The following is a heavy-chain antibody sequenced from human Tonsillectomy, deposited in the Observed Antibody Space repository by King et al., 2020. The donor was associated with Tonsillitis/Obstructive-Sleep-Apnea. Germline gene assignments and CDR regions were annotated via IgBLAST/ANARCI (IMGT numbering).Heavy chain of an antibody. CDR2: INHSGST. CDR1: GGSFSGYY. D-gene: IGHD2-2*01. CDR3: ASIGYCSSTSCLGKNWFDP. Sequence: VQLQQWGAGLLKPSETLSLTCAVYGGSFSGYYWSWIRQPPGKGLEWIGEINHSGSTNYNPSLKSRVTISVDTSNNQFSLKLSSVTAADTAVYYCASIGYCSSTSCLGKNWFDPWGQGTLVTVSS. V-gene: IGHV4-34*01. J-gene: IGHJ5*02.